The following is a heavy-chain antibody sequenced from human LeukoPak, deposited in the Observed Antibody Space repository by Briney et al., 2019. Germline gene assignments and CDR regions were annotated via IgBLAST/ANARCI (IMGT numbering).Heavy chain of an antibody. CDR2: INHSGST. CDR1: GGSFSGYY. V-gene: IGHV4-34*01. J-gene: IGHJ5*02. Sequence: ASETLSLTCAVYGGSFSGYYWSWIRQPPGKGLEWIGEINHSGSTNHNPSLKSRVTISVDTSKNQFSLKLSSVTAADTAVYYCARASSPNNWFDPWGQGTLVTVSS. CDR3: ARASSPNNWFDP.